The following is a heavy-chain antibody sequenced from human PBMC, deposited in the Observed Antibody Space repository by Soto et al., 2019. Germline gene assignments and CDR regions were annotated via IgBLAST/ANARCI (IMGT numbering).Heavy chain of an antibody. Sequence: QVQLVQSGAEVKKPGSSVKVSCKASGGTFSSYTISWVRQAPGQGLEWMGRIIPILGIANYAQKFQGRVTITADKSTSTAYMELSSLRSEDTAVYYCARDCSSTSCYAPTPFYYSGMDVWGQGTTVTVSS. CDR1: GGTFSSYT. CDR2: IIPILGIA. V-gene: IGHV1-69*08. J-gene: IGHJ6*02. D-gene: IGHD2-2*01. CDR3: ARDCSSTSCYAPTPFYYSGMDV.